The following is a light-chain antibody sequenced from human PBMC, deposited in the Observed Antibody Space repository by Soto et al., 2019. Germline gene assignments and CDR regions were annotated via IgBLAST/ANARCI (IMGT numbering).Light chain of an antibody. V-gene: IGKV3-15*01. CDR3: HQYNNWPLT. Sequence: EIVMTQSPATLSVSPGERATLSCRASHSVSSNLAWYQQKPGQAPRLLIYGVSARASGIPARFSGSGSGTEFTLTINSLQSEDFAVYYCHQYNNWPLTFGGGTKVEIK. CDR1: HSVSSN. J-gene: IGKJ4*01. CDR2: GVS.